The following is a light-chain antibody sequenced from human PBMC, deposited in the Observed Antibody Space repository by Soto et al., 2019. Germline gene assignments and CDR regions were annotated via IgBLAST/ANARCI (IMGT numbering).Light chain of an antibody. Sequence: QSALTQPASVSGSPGQSITISCTGTSSDLGTSKLVSWYQQHPGKAPRLMIYDGSKRPSGVSNRFSGSKSGNTASLTISGLQAEDEADYYCCSYAGSRPYDVFATGTKLTVL. CDR2: DGS. J-gene: IGLJ1*01. CDR3: CSYAGSRPYDV. CDR1: SSDLGTSKL. V-gene: IGLV2-23*01.